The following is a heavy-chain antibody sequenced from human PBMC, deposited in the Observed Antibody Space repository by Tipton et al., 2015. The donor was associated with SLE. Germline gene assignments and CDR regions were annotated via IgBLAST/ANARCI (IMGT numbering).Heavy chain of an antibody. J-gene: IGHJ2*01. Sequence: TLSLTCTVSGGSISSSSYYWGGIRQPPGKGLEWIGSIYYSGSTYYNPSLKSRVTISVDTSKNQFSLKLSSVTAADTAVYYCARLAGGIQLWSHWYFDLWGRGTLVTVSS. D-gene: IGHD5-18*01. V-gene: IGHV4-39*01. CDR2: IYYSGST. CDR3: ARLAGGIQLWSHWYFDL. CDR1: GGSISSSSYY.